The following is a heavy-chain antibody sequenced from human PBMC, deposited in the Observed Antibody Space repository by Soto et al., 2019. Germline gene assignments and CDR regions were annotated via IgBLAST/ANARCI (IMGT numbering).Heavy chain of an antibody. CDR1: GFTFSSYG. D-gene: IGHD2-21*02. Sequence: GGSLRLSCAASGFTFSSYGMHWVRQAPGKGLEWVAVISYDGSNKYYADSVKGRFTISRDNSKNTLYLQMNSLRAEDTAVYYCAKLIGGDYGSYYYYYGMDVWGQGTTVTV. J-gene: IGHJ6*02. CDR2: ISYDGSNK. V-gene: IGHV3-30*18. CDR3: AKLIGGDYGSYYYYYGMDV.